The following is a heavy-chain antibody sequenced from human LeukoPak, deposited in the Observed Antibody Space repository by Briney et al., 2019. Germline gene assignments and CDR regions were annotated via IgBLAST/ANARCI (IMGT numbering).Heavy chain of an antibody. Sequence: PGGSLRLSCAASGFTFSSYAMSWVRQAPGKGLEWVSAISGSGGSTYYADSVKGRFTISRDNSKNTLYLQMNSLRAEDTAVYYCAKGVRVCSSPSCLPLKYYYYGMDVWGQGTTVTVSS. D-gene: IGHD2-2*01. CDR3: AKGVRVCSSPSCLPLKYYYYGMDV. CDR1: GFTFSSYA. V-gene: IGHV3-23*01. J-gene: IGHJ6*02. CDR2: ISGSGGST.